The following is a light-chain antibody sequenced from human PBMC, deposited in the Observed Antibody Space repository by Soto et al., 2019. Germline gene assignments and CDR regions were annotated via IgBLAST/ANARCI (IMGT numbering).Light chain of an antibody. CDR1: QNINNY. Sequence: IQVTQSPSYLSASVGDRVTITCQAGQNINNYLNRYQQKPGRAPKLLIYDASNLEAGVPSRFRGSGSGTDFTFTISRLQPDDIATYYCQQYENLPTSGHGTRLAIK. J-gene: IGKJ5*01. CDR3: QQYENLPT. V-gene: IGKV1-33*01. CDR2: DAS.